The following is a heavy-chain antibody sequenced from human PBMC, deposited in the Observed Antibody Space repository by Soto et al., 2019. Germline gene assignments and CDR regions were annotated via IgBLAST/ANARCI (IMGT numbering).Heavy chain of an antibody. CDR3: ARRYSLHCSGGSCYSDY. Sequence: LGESLKISCKGSGYSFTSYWIGWVRQMPGKGLEWMGIIYPADSDTRYSPSLQGQVTISADKSISTAYLQWSSLKASDTAMYYCARRYSLHCSGGSCYSDYWGQGTLVTVSS. J-gene: IGHJ4*02. V-gene: IGHV5-51*01. CDR1: GYSFTSYW. CDR2: IYPADSDT. D-gene: IGHD2-15*01.